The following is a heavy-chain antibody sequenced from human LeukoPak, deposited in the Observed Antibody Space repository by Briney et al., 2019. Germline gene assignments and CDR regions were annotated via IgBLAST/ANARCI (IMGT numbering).Heavy chain of an antibody. CDR1: GGSISSGSYY. CDR2: IYTSGST. Sequence: PSQTLSLTCTVSGGSISSGSYYWSWIRQPAGKGLEWIGRIYTSGSTNYNPSLKSRVTISVDTSKNQFSLKLSSVTAADTAVYYCARSVWATAGWYFDLWGRGTLVTVSS. V-gene: IGHV4-61*02. CDR3: ARSVWATAGWYFDL. J-gene: IGHJ2*01. D-gene: IGHD5-24*01.